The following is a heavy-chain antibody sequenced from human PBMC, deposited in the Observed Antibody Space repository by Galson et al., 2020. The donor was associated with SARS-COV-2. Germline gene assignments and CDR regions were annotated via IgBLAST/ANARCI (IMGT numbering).Heavy chain of an antibody. Sequence: SETLSLTCAVSGGSVSSGSYYWSWIRQPPGKGLEWIGYIYYSGSTNYNPSLKSRVTMSADTSKNQFSLKLSSVTAADTAVYYCARELYSSYYVYGLDVWGQGTTVTVSS. CDR2: IYYSGST. J-gene: IGHJ6*02. V-gene: IGHV4-61*01. D-gene: IGHD6-13*01. CDR3: ARELYSSYYVYGLDV. CDR1: GGSVSSGSYY.